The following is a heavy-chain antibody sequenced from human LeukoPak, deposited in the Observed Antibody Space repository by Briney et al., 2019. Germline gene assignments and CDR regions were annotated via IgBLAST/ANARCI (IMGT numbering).Heavy chain of an antibody. J-gene: IGHJ4*02. CDR2: ISSSSSYI. Sequence: GGSLRLSCAASGFTFSTYSMDWVRQAPGKGLEWVSSISSSSSYIYYADSVKGRFTISRDNAKNSLFLQMNSLRAEDTAVYYCARVYSYYYDSSGPVGYWGQGTLVTVPS. CDR1: GFTFSTYS. CDR3: ARVYSYYYDSSGPVGY. V-gene: IGHV3-21*01. D-gene: IGHD3-22*01.